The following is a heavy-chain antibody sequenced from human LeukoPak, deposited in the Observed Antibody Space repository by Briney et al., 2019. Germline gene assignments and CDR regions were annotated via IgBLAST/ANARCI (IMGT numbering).Heavy chain of an antibody. CDR3: ARDRVETAKGPQFRTYYYYGMDV. D-gene: IGHD5-18*01. J-gene: IGHJ6*02. Sequence: GGSLRLSCAASGFTVSSNYMTWVRQAPGKGLEWVSVIYGGGTTYYADSVKGRFTISRDNSKNTVYLQMNSLRVEDTAVYYCARDRVETAKGPQFRTYYYYGMDVWGQGTTVTVSS. CDR2: IYGGGTT. V-gene: IGHV3-66*01. CDR1: GFTVSSNY.